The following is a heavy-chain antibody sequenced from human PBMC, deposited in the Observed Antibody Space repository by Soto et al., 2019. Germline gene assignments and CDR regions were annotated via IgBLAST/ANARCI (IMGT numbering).Heavy chain of an antibody. V-gene: IGHV3-23*01. CDR3: ANVPIWCGSSRCYTEGFDY. D-gene: IGHD2-2*01. Sequence: EVPLLQHGGGLVQPGGSLRLTCAASGFTFSDYAMSWVRQAPGKGLEWASTVSASASNTHYADSVKGRFTISRDNSKNTLFLQMDSLRAEDTALYYCANVPIWCGSSRCYTEGFDYWGQGTLVIVSS. CDR1: GFTFSDYA. J-gene: IGHJ4*02. CDR2: VSASASNT.